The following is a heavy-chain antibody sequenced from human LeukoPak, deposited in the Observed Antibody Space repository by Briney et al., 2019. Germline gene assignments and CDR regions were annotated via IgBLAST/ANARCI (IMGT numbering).Heavy chain of an antibody. V-gene: IGHV4-34*01. CDR3: ASLTMIVVP. D-gene: IGHD3-22*01. CDR1: GGSFSGYY. J-gene: IGHJ4*02. Sequence: PSDTLSLTCAVYGGSFSGYYWSWIRQPPGKGLEWIGEINHTGSTNYSPSLKSRVTISVDTSKNQFSLKLSSVTAADTAVYYCASLTMIVVPWGQGTLVTVSS. CDR2: INHTGST.